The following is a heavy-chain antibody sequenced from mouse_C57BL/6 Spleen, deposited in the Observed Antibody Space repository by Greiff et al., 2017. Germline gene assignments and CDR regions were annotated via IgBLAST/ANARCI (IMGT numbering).Heavy chain of an antibody. Sequence: VQLQQSGAELVKPGASVKISCKASGYAFSSYRMNWVKQRPGQGLEWIGQIYPGDGDTNYNGKFKGKATLTADKSSSTAYMQLSSLTSEESAVYCGDRKLLRGYAMDYWGQGTSVTVSS. CDR2: IYPGDGDT. J-gene: IGHJ4*01. CDR3: DRKLLRGYAMDY. CDR1: GYAFSSYR. V-gene: IGHV1-80*01. D-gene: IGHD2-12*01.